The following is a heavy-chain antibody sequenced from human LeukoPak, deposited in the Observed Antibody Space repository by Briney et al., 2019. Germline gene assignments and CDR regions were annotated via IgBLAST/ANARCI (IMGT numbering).Heavy chain of an antibody. J-gene: IGHJ6*02. CDR3: ARDPPYYGMDV. Sequence: PGGSLRLSCAASGFTVSSNYMSWVRQAPGKGLEWVSGIYSGGSTYYADSVKGRFTISRDNSKNTLYLQMNSLRAEDTAVYYCARDPPYYGMDVWGQGTTVTVSS. CDR1: GFTVSSNY. CDR2: IYSGGST. V-gene: IGHV3-66*01.